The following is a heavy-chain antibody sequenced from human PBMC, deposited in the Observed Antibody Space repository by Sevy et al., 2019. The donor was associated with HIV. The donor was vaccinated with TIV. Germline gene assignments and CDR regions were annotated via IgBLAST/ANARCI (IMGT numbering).Heavy chain of an antibody. CDR3: ARSFDFWSGYARGAFDI. Sequence: GGSLRLSCAASGFTVSSNYMSWVHQAPGKGLEWVSVIYSGGSTYYPDSVKGRFTISRDNSKNTLYLQMNSLRAEDTAVYYCARSFDFWSGYARGAFDIWGQWTMVTASS. CDR2: IYSGGST. CDR1: GFTVSSNY. J-gene: IGHJ3*02. D-gene: IGHD3-3*01. V-gene: IGHV3-53*01.